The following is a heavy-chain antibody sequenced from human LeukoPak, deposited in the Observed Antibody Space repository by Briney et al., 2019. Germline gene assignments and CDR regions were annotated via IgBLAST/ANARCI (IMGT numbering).Heavy chain of an antibody. J-gene: IGHJ4*02. CDR3: ASSLRYGGNSH. Sequence: SGGSLRLSCAASGFKFGDYGMIWVRQAPGKGLEWVSGIIYNGGRTSYADSVKGRFTISRDNARNSLYLQMNSLGAEDTALYYCASSLRYGGNSHWGQGTLVTVSS. CDR1: GFKFGDYG. CDR2: IIYNGGRT. V-gene: IGHV3-20*04. D-gene: IGHD4-23*01.